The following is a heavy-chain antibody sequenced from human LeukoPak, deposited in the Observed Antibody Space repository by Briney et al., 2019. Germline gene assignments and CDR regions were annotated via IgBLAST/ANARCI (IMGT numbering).Heavy chain of an antibody. CDR2: INYSGSPKYST. V-gene: IGHV4-59*01. D-gene: IGHD4-17*01. CDR3: ARARDYGDYHIYDY. J-gene: IGHJ4*02. CDR1: GGSISSYY. Sequence: ETLSLTCSVSGGSISSYYWSWIRQPPGRGLEWIGYINYSGSPKYSTNYNASLNSRVTISVDTSKNQFSLRLRSVTTADTAFYFCARARDYGDYHIYDYWGQGALVTVSS.